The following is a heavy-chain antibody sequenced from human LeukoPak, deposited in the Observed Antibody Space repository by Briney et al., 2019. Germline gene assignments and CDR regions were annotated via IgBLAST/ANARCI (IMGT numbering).Heavy chain of an antibody. CDR2: IRYDGSNK. CDR1: GFTFSSYG. J-gene: IGHJ6*02. V-gene: IGHV3-30*02. Sequence: PGGSLRLSCAASGFTFSSYGMHWVRQAPGKGLEWVAFIRYDGSNKYYADSVKGRFTISRDNSKNTLYLQMNSLRAEDTAVYYCARASSRDPEDGMDVWGQGTTVTVSS. CDR3: ARASSRDPEDGMDV.